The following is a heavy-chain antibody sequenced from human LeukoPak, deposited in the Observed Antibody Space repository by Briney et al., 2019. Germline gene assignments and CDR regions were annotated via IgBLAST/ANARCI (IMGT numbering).Heavy chain of an antibody. D-gene: IGHD6-19*01. Sequence: GRSLRLSCAASGFTFSSYAMHWVRQAPGKGLEWVSAISGSGGSTYYADSVKGRFTISRDNSKNTLYLQMNSLRAEDTAVYYCAGAKTHSSGWFYYYYMDVWGKGTTVTVSS. V-gene: IGHV3-23*01. CDR3: AGAKTHSSGWFYYYYMDV. CDR1: GFTFSSYA. J-gene: IGHJ6*03. CDR2: ISGSGGST.